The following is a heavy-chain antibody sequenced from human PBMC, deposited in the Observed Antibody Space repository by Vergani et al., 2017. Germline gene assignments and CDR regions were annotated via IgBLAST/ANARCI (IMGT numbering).Heavy chain of an antibody. Sequence: EVQLLESGGGLVQPGGSLRLSCAASGFTFSTYAMTWVRQAPGKGLEWLARIDWDDDKFYSASLKTRLAISKDLSNDLVVLTMTNMGPADTGTYYCARTRGGPPYRSGLYYFDFWGQGTLVTVSS. CDR1: GFTFSTYA. CDR3: ARTRGGPPYRSGLYYFDF. V-gene: IGHV3-23*01. J-gene: IGHJ4*02. CDR2: IDWDDDK. D-gene: IGHD6-19*01.